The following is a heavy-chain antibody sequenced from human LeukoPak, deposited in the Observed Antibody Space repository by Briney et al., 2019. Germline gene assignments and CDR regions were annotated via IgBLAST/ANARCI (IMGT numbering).Heavy chain of an antibody. Sequence: GGSLRLSCAASGFTFSSYDMSWVRQAPEKGLEWVSTIGGSGSSTYYADSVKGRFTISRDNSKNTLYLQMNSLRAEDTAVYYCANRGKYCSSTSCLGVAQVDYWGQGTLVTVSS. D-gene: IGHD2-2*01. V-gene: IGHV3-23*01. CDR3: ANRGKYCSSTSCLGVAQVDY. J-gene: IGHJ4*02. CDR2: IGGSGSST. CDR1: GFTFSSYD.